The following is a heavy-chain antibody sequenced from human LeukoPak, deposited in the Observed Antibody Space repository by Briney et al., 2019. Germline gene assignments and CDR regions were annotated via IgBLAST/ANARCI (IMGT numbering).Heavy chain of an antibody. V-gene: IGHV4-4*07. J-gene: IGHJ6*03. CDR2: IYSDRRS. Sequence: SETPSLTCTVSGGSINNYYWSWLRQPAGKALEGLGHIYSDRRSNYNPSLQSRVTMSVDTSSSHLSLVLTSVTAADTAVYYCARDRLGSSSPTYFYYYMDVWGRGTTVIVSS. CDR3: ARDRLGSSSPTYFYYYMDV. D-gene: IGHD6-6*01. CDR1: GGSINNYY.